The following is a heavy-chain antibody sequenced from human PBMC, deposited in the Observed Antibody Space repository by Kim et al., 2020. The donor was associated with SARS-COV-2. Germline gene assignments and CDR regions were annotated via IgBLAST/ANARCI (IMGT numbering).Heavy chain of an antibody. CDR2: IIPILGIA. CDR3: ARASCGGDCYYYYYGMDV. CDR1: GGTFSSYT. D-gene: IGHD2-21*02. Sequence: SVKVSCKASGGTFSSYTISWVRQAPGQGLEWMGRIIPILGIANYAQKFQGRVTITADKSTSTAYMELSSLRSEDTAVYYCARASCGGDCYYYYYGMDVWGQGTTVTVSS. V-gene: IGHV1-69*02. J-gene: IGHJ6*02.